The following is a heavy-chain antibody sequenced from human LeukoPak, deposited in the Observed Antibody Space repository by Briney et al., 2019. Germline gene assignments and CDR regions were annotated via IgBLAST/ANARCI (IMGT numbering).Heavy chain of an antibody. CDR1: GFTFSTYG. CDR2: ISNDGRNE. CDR3: AKEFNRGLPDY. Sequence: GGSLRRSCAASGFTFSTYGMHWVRQAPGKGLEWGAVISNDGRNEYYADSVKGRFTISRDNSKNTLYLQMSSLRAEDTAVYYCAKEFNRGLPDYWGQGTLVTVPP. J-gene: IGHJ4*02. V-gene: IGHV3-30*18. D-gene: IGHD2-21*01.